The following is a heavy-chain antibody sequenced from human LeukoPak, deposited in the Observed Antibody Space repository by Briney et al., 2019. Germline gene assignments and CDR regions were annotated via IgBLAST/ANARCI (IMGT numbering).Heavy chain of an antibody. D-gene: IGHD2-15*01. V-gene: IGHV1-18*04. J-gene: IGHJ6*02. Sequence: ASVKVSCKASGYTFTGYYMHWVRQAPGQGLEWMGWISAYNGNTNYAQKLQGRVTMTTDTSTSTAYMELRSLRSDDTAVYYCARVSIVVVVAAKAYGMDVWGQGTTVTVSS. CDR3: ARVSIVVVVAAKAYGMDV. CDR1: GYTFTGYY. CDR2: ISAYNGNT.